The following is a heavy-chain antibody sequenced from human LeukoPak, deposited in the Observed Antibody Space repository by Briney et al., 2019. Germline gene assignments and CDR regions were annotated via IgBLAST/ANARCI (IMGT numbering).Heavy chain of an antibody. J-gene: IGHJ4*02. V-gene: IGHV3-7*01. CDR1: GFTFSVSW. Sequence: GGSLRLSCAASGFTFSVSWMSWVRQAPGKGLEWVANIKYDGSEKYYVDSVKGRFTISRDNAKNSLYLQMNSLRAEDTAVYYCARGGTTFEHWGQGTLVTVSS. CDR3: ARGGTTFEH. CDR2: IKYDGSEK. D-gene: IGHD1-1*01.